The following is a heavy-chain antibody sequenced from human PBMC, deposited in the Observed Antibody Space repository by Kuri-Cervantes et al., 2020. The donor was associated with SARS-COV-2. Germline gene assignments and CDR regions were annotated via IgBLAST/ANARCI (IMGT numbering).Heavy chain of an antibody. Sequence: ASVKVSCKASGYTFTSYYMHWVRQATGQGLEWMGWMNPNSGNTGYAQKFQGRVTMTRNTSRSTAYMELSSLRSEDTAVYYCASSRSITIFGVVINYYHGMDVWGQGTTVTVSS. V-gene: IGHV1-8*02. D-gene: IGHD3-3*01. J-gene: IGHJ6*02. CDR2: MNPNSGNT. CDR1: GYTFTSYY. CDR3: ASSRSITIFGVVINYYHGMDV.